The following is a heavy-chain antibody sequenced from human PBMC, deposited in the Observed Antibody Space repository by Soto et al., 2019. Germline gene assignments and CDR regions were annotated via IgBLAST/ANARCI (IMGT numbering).Heavy chain of an antibody. V-gene: IGHV1-8*01. CDR2: MNPFSGNA. CDR3: TRGQGNP. CDR1: GYTFTSYD. J-gene: IGHJ5*02. Sequence: QVQLVQSGAEVKKPGASVRVSCKASGYTFTSYDIYWVRQATGQGLEWMGWMNPFSGNAVYTQKFHDRVTMTRDTSINTAYMEMRGLRSDDTAVYYCTRGQGNPWGQGSLVTVSS.